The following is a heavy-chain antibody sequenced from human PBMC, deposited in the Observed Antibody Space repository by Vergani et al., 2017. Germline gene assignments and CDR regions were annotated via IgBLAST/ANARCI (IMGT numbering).Heavy chain of an antibody. J-gene: IGHJ4*02. CDR2: ISSSSSYI. CDR3: ARDGGYYDILTGYYPYYFDY. D-gene: IGHD3-9*01. CDR1: GFTFSSYS. V-gene: IGHV3-21*01. Sequence: EVQLVESGGGLVKPGGSLRLSCAASGFTFSSYSMNWVRQAPGKGLEWVSSISSSSSYIYYADSVKGRFTISRDNAKNSLYRQMNSLRAEDTAVYYCARDGGYYDILTGYYPYYFDYWGQGTLVTVSS.